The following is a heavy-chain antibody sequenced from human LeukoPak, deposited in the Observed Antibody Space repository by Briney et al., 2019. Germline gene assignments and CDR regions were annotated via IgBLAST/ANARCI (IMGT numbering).Heavy chain of an antibody. CDR2: ISYDGTNK. CDR1: GFTFSHYT. D-gene: IGHD2-21*01. Sequence: PGGSLRLSRAASGFTFSHYTIHWVRQAPGKGLQWVTAISYDGTNKYYADSVKGRFTISRDNSKNTVFLEMNSLRPEDTAIYYCARDRIYYYYNAMDAWGQGTTVTVSS. J-gene: IGHJ6*02. CDR3: ARDRIYYYYNAMDA. V-gene: IGHV3-30-3*01.